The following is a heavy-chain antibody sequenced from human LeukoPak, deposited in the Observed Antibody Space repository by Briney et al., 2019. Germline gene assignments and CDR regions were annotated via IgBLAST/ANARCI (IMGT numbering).Heavy chain of an antibody. Sequence: ASVKVSCKASGYTFTSYGISWVRQAPGQGLEWMGWISAYNGNTNYAQKLQGRVTMTTDTSTSTAYMELRSLRSDDTAVYYCARVTVTTSAYYYGMDVWGKGTTVTVSS. CDR1: GYTFTSYG. V-gene: IGHV1-18*01. CDR3: ARVTVTTSAYYYGMDV. J-gene: IGHJ6*04. D-gene: IGHD4-17*01. CDR2: ISAYNGNT.